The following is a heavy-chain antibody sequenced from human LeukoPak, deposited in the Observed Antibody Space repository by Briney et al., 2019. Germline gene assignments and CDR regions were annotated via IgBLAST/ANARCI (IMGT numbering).Heavy chain of an antibody. V-gene: IGHV3-74*01. CDR1: GLTFSTYW. CDR3: ASFRNTDI. J-gene: IGHJ3*02. Sequence: GGSLRLSCAASGLTFSTYWMHWVRQAPGKGLVWVSRIDPDGSTVYAGSVRGRFTISRDNAKNTLYLQMNSLRVEDTAVYYCASFRNTDIWGQGTTVTVSP. CDR2: IDPDGST. D-gene: IGHD2/OR15-2a*01.